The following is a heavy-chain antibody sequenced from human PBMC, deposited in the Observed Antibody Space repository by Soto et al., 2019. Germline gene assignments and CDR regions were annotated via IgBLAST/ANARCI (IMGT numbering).Heavy chain of an antibody. D-gene: IGHD5-18*01. Sequence: QVQLVESGGGVVQPGRSLRLSCAASGFTFSSYAMHWVRQAPGKGLEWVAVISYDGSNKYYADSVKGRFTISRDNSKNTLSLQMNSLRAEDTAVYYFARGSRRYSYGPIDYWGQGTLVTVSS. CDR1: GFTFSSYA. CDR3: ARGSRRYSYGPIDY. CDR2: ISYDGSNK. J-gene: IGHJ4*02. V-gene: IGHV3-30-3*01.